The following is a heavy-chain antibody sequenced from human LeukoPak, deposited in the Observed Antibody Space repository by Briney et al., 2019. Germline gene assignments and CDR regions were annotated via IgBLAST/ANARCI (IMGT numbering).Heavy chain of an antibody. V-gene: IGHV4-30-4*08. D-gene: IGHD1-26*01. CDR1: GGSISSGDYY. Sequence: SETLSLTCTVSGGSISSGDYYWSWICQPPGKGLQWIGYIYYSGSTYYNPSLKSRVTISVGTSKNQFSLKLSSVTAADTAVYYCARGSYDTPSFDYWGQGTLVTVSS. CDR2: IYYSGST. J-gene: IGHJ4*02. CDR3: ARGSYDTPSFDY.